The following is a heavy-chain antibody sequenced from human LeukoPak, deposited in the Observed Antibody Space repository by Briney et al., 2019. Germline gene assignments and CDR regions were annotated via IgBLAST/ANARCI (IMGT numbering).Heavy chain of an antibody. Sequence: ASVKVSCKASGYTFTSYGISWVRQAPGQGLEWMGWISAYNGNTNYAQKLQGRVTMTTDTSTSTAYMELRSLRSDDTAVYYCARAPSPLAKWFGEPTNWFDPWGQGTLVTVSS. J-gene: IGHJ5*02. D-gene: IGHD3-10*01. V-gene: IGHV1-18*01. CDR2: ISAYNGNT. CDR3: ARAPSPLAKWFGEPTNWFDP. CDR1: GYTFTSYG.